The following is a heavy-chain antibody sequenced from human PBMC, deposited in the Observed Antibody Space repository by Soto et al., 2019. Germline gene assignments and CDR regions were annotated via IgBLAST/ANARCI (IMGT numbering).Heavy chain of an antibody. CDR1: GFTFSSYW. D-gene: IGHD2-15*01. CDR3: SRDVVVGAKALNY. CDR2: ITGDGSEK. V-gene: IGHV3-7*01. Sequence: EVQLVESGGGLVQPGGSLRLSCAASGFTFSSYWMTWVRQAPGKGLEWVANITGDGSEKHYVDSVKGRFTISRDNAKNSLYLQMNSLRAEDTAVYFCSRDVVVGAKALNYWGQGTLVTVSS. J-gene: IGHJ4*02.